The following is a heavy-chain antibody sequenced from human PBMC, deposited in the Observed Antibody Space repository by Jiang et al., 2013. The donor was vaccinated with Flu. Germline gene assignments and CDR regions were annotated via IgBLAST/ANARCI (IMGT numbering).Heavy chain of an antibody. CDR2: IVNSGST. D-gene: IGHD3-22*01. CDR1: SASISTYY. J-gene: IGHJ4*02. Sequence: ETLSLTCTVSSASISTYYWTWIRQPPGKGLEWIGYIVNSGSTIYNPSLKSRVYMSADTSKNQISLRLVSVTAADTAFYYCARGSRYFDSSGYQPLDSWGQGTLVTVSS. V-gene: IGHV4-59*01. CDR3: ARGSRYFDSSGYQPLDS.